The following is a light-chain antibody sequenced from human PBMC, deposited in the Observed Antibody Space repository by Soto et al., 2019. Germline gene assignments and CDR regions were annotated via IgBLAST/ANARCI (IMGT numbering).Light chain of an antibody. CDR1: HSVGTH. J-gene: IGKJ2*01. Sequence: DIQMTQSPSSLSASVGDRVTISCPASHSVGTHLSWLQQKPGKAPTLVIYDASTPQRGVPFRFSGSGSGTDFTLTISSLQPEDFATYSCQQTFSSPYTFGQGTKVEIK. CDR2: DAS. CDR3: QQTFSSPYT. V-gene: IGKV1-39*01.